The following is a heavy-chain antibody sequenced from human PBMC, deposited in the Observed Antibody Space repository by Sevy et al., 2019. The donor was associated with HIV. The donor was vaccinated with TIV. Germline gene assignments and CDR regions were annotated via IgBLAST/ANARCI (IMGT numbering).Heavy chain of an antibody. Sequence: GGSLRLSCAASGFTFSYYDMNWVRQPPGKGLEWVSSISSGSSYIFYADSVKGRFTISRDNAKNSLYLQMNSLRAEDTAVYYCASPLNYYDSPSAYWGQGTLVTVSS. CDR1: GFTFSYYD. D-gene: IGHD3-22*01. CDR2: ISSGSSYI. J-gene: IGHJ4*02. CDR3: ASPLNYYDSPSAY. V-gene: IGHV3-21*04.